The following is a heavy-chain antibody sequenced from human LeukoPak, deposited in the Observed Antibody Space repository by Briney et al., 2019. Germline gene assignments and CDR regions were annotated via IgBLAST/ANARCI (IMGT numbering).Heavy chain of an antibody. D-gene: IGHD6-13*01. CDR3: ARTPRYSSTTGMDV. Sequence: PGGSLRLSCAASGFTFSRYDMHWVRQATGKGLEWVSVIGTGGDTYYLDSVKGRFTISRENAKNSLYLQMNSLRAGDTAVYYCARTPRYSSTTGMDVWGQGTTVTVSS. V-gene: IGHV3-13*01. CDR1: GFTFSRYD. J-gene: IGHJ6*02. CDR2: IGTGGDT.